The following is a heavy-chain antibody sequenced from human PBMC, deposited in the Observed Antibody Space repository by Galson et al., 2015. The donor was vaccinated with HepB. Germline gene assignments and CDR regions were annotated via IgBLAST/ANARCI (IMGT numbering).Heavy chain of an antibody. Sequence: SVKVSCKASGYTFTSHYMHWVRQAPGQGLEWMGKINPSGGSTTYARKFQGRVTMTRDTSTSTVYMELSSLRSEDTAVYYCARDGDYGGITFDYWGQGTLVTVSS. CDR2: INPSGGST. J-gene: IGHJ4*02. CDR1: GYTFTSHY. V-gene: IGHV1-46*03. CDR3: ARDGDYGGITFDY. D-gene: IGHD4-23*01.